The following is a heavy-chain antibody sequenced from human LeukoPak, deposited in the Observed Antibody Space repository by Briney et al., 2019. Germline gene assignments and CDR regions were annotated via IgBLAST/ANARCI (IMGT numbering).Heavy chain of an antibody. CDR3: ARRGPYSGSWFDY. V-gene: IGHV4-61*02. D-gene: IGHD6-13*01. CDR1: GGSISSGSYY. Sequence: SETLSLTCTVSGGSISSGSYYWSWIRQPAGKGLEWIGRIYTSGSTNYNPSLKSRVTISVDTSKNQFSLKLTSVTAADTAVYYCARRGPYSGSWFDYWGQGTLVTVSS. CDR2: IYTSGST. J-gene: IGHJ4*02.